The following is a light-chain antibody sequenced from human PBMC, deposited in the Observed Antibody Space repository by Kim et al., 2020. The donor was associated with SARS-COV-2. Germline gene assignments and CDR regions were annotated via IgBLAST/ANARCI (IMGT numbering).Light chain of an antibody. Sequence: EIVLTQSPATLSLSPGERATLSCGASQSVSSSYLGWYQQKRGLAPRLLIYDASNRATGIPDRFSGSGSGTDFTLTISRLGPEYCVVYYCQQYGRSPYTFGQGTKLEIK. CDR3: QQYGRSPYT. CDR1: QSVSSSY. J-gene: IGKJ2*01. CDR2: DAS. V-gene: IGKV3D-20*01.